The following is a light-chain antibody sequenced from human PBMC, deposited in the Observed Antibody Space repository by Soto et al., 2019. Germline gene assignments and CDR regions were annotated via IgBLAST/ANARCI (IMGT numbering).Light chain of an antibody. Sequence: EVVMTRSPATLSVSPGERATLSCRASQSVGSNLAWYQQKPGQAPRLLIFGASSRATGVPARFSGSGSGTEFTLTINSLQSEDFAVYFCQQYDNLPLTFGPGTKVDI. V-gene: IGKV3-15*01. CDR3: QQYDNLPLT. CDR2: GAS. J-gene: IGKJ3*01. CDR1: QSVGSN.